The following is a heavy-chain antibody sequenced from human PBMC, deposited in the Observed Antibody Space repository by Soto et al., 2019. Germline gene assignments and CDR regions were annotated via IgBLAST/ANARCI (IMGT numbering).Heavy chain of an antibody. D-gene: IGHD1-26*01. CDR1: GGSISSYY. CDR2: IYYSGST. CDR3: ARDIGDAFDI. V-gene: IGHV4-59*01. Sequence: PSETLSLTCTVSGGSISSYYWSWIRQPPGKGLEWIGYIYYSGSTNYNPSLKSRVTISVDTSKNQFSLKLSSVTAADTAVYYCARDIGDAFDIWGQGTMVTVSS. J-gene: IGHJ3*02.